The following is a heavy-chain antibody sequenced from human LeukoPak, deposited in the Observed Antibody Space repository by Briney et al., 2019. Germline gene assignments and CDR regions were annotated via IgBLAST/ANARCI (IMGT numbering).Heavy chain of an antibody. CDR2: IYTSGST. D-gene: IGHD2-2*01. Sequence: SETLSLTCTVSGGSISSGSYYWSWIRQPAGKGLERIGRIYTSGSTNYNPSLKSRVTISVDTSKNQFSLKLSSVTAADTAVYYCARRDVIYQIDYWGQGTLVTVSS. J-gene: IGHJ4*02. CDR3: ARRDVIYQIDY. V-gene: IGHV4-61*02. CDR1: GGSISSGSYY.